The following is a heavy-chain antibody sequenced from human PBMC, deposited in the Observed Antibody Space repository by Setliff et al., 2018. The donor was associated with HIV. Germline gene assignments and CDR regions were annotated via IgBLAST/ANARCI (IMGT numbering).Heavy chain of an antibody. CDR2: ISGGSTSHM. Sequence: PGGSLRLSCAASGFTFSDHYMSWIRQAPGKGLEWVSYISGGSTSHMNYADSVKGRFTISRDNAKNSLYLQMNSLRAEDTAVYYCARAKTSGTYYGWSYWGQGTLVTVSS. CDR3: ARAKTSGTYYGWSY. J-gene: IGHJ4*02. D-gene: IGHD1-26*01. CDR1: GFTFSDHY. V-gene: IGHV3-11*03.